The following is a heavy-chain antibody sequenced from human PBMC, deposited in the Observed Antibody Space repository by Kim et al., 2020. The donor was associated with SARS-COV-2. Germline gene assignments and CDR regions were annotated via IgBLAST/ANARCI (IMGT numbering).Heavy chain of an antibody. CDR2: ISGSGGST. J-gene: IGHJ1*01. CDR3: AKDPGRGDYPVA. CDR1: GFTFSSYA. Sequence: GGSLRLSCAASGFTFSSYAMSWVRQAPGKGLEWVSEISGSGGSTYYADSVKGRFTISRDNSKNTLHLQMDSLRAEDTAVYYCAKDPGRGDYPVAWGQGTLVTVSS. V-gene: IGHV3-23*01. D-gene: IGHD4-17*01.